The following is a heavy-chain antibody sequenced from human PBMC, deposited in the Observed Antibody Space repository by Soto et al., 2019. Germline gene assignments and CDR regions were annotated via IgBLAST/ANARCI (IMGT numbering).Heavy chain of an antibody. V-gene: IGHV4-59*01. CDR3: ARLTYYDSTGRFDY. CDR1: GGSISSFH. Sequence: SETLSLTCTVSGGSISSFHWSWIRQPPGRGLEWIGYVYYSGYTNYNPSLKGRVAMSIDTSKSRFSLRLNSVTAADTAVYYCARLTYYDSTGRFDYWGQGIQVTVSS. J-gene: IGHJ4*02. CDR2: VYYSGYT. D-gene: IGHD3-22*01.